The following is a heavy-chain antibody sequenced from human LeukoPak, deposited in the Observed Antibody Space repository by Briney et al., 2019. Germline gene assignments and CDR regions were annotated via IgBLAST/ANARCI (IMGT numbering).Heavy chain of an antibody. V-gene: IGHV4-39*02. D-gene: IGHD3-9*01. Sequence: PSETLSLTCTVSGGSLSSSSYYWGWVRQPPGKGLEWIGNIYYSGSTYYNPSLKSRLTISLDTSQRRFSLRLSSVAAADTASYYCTRGSYDVLTGYSTLGEYWGQGTLVTVSS. J-gene: IGHJ4*02. CDR2: IYYSGST. CDR1: GGSLSSSSYY. CDR3: TRGSYDVLTGYSTLGEY.